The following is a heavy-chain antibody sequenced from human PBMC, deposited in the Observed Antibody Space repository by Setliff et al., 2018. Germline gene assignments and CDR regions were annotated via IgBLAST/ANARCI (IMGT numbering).Heavy chain of an antibody. CDR2: IVRLSRSA. CDR3: ALTIESADFRTQYFDP. J-gene: IGHJ5*02. V-gene: IGHV1-69*05. D-gene: IGHD3-9*01. CDR1: GGTFNSYA. Sequence: SVKVSCKASGGTFNSYAMSWVRQAPGQGLEWVGGIVRLSRSANYAQKFQGRVTITTDESTAYMELTSMRSDDSAIYYCALTIESADFRTQYFDPWGQGTLVTVSS.